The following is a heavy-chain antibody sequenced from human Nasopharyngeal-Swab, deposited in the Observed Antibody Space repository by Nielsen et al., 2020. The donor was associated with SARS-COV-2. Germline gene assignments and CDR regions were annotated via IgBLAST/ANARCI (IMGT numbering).Heavy chain of an antibody. CDR1: GFTFDDYA. J-gene: IGHJ4*02. V-gene: IGHV3-9*03. CDR2: ISWNSGSI. CDR3: AKEGAYGKGFGELFLDY. Sequence: SLKISCAASGFTFDDYAMHWVRQAPGKGLEWVSGISWNSGSIGYADSVKGRFTISRDNAKNSLYLQMNSLRAGDMALYYCAKEGAYGKGFGELFLDYWGQGTLVTVSS. D-gene: IGHD3-10*01.